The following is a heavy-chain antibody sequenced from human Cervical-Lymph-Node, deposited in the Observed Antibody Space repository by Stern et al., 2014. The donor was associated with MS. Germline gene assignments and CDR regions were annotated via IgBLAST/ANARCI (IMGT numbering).Heavy chain of an antibody. CDR3: ARQTTAWASDV. J-gene: IGHJ4*02. D-gene: IGHD1-14*01. CDR2: IYPGGSET. V-gene: IGHV5-51*01. CDR1: GFKFSIYW. Sequence: VQLVESGAELIRPGESLKISCKGSGFKFSIYWIAWVRQMPGKGLEWMGIIYPGGSETRYSPSFQGQVTMSDDKSTRTAYLQRSSLNASDTAMYFCARQTTAWASDVWGQGTLVTVSS.